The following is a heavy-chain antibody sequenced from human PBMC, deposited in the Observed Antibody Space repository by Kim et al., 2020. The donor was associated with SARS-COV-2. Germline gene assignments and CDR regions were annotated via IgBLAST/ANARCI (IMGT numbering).Heavy chain of an antibody. Sequence: VTIYAQKFRGRVTMTRDTSITTVYMELSRLTSDDPVVYYCARGTNYYFDLWGQGTLVTVSS. CDR3: ARGTNYYFDL. J-gene: IGHJ4*02. V-gene: IGHV1-2*05. CDR2: VT.